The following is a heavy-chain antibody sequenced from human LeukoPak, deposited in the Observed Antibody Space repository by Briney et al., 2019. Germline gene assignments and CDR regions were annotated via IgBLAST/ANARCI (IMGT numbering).Heavy chain of an antibody. CDR2: VNHSGST. CDR3: ARLTTVTTFFIDY. Sequence: SETLSLTCVVYGGSFSNYYWSWIRQPPGKGLEWIGEVNHSGSTNCNPSLKSRVTISVDTSKNHFSLKLTSVTAADTAVYYCARLTTVTTFFIDYWGQGTLVTVSS. V-gene: IGHV4-34*01. D-gene: IGHD4-17*01. J-gene: IGHJ4*02. CDR1: GGSFSNYY.